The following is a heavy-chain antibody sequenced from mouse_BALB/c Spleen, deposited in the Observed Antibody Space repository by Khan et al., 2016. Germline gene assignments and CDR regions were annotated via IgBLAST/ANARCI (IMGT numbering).Heavy chain of an antibody. D-gene: IGHD2-13*01. CDR1: GFTFSSYV. Sequence: EVELVESGGGLVKPGGSLKLSCAAAGFTFSSYVMSWVRQTPEKRLEWVASISTGGDIYYPDSVKGRFTISRDNARNILYLQMASLRSEDTAMYYCDTGDYDRGYYYSIDYWGQGTSVTVSS. CDR3: DTGDYDRGYYYSIDY. CDR2: ISTGGDI. J-gene: IGHJ4*01. V-gene: IGHV5-6-5*01.